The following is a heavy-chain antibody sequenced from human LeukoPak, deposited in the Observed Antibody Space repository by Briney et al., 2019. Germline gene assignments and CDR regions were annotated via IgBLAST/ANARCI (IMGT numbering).Heavy chain of an antibody. D-gene: IGHD4-23*01. Sequence: SETLSLTCAVYGGSFSGYYWSWIRQPPGKGLEWIGEINHSGSTNYNPSLKSRVTISVDTSKNQFSLKLSPVTAADTAVYYCARDGYGGNDGGYWGQGTLVTVSS. J-gene: IGHJ4*02. CDR3: ARDGYGGNDGGY. CDR2: INHSGST. CDR1: GGSFSGYY. V-gene: IGHV4-34*01.